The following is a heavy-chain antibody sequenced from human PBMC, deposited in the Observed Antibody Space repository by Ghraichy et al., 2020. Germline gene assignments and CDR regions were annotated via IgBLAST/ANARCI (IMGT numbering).Heavy chain of an antibody. D-gene: IGHD3-9*01. CDR3: ARESVLTGMGDDASDI. J-gene: IGHJ3*02. V-gene: IGHV3-7*03. Sequence: GGSLRLSCAASGFTFSSHYITWVRQAPGKGLEWVANIKQDGSDTFYLDSVRGRFTISRDNAKNSLYLQMNSLRADDTAVYYCARESVLTGMGDDASDIWGQGTMVTVSS. CDR2: IKQDGSDT. CDR1: GFTFSSHY.